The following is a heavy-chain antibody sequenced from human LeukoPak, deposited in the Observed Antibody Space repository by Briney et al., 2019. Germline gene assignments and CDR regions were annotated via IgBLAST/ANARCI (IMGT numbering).Heavy chain of an antibody. CDR3: ARKGYGSGSYYEVDYFDY. Sequence: PSETLSLTCAVSGGSISSSNWWSWVRQPPGKGLEWIGEIYHSGSTYYNPSLKSRVTISVDKSKNQFSLKLSSVTAADTAVYYCARKGYGSGSYYEVDYFDYWGQGTLVTVSS. CDR2: IYHSGST. D-gene: IGHD3-10*01. V-gene: IGHV4-4*02. J-gene: IGHJ4*02. CDR1: GGSISSSNW.